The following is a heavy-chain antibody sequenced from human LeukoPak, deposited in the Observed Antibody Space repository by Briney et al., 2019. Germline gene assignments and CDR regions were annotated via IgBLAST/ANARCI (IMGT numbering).Heavy chain of an antibody. V-gene: IGHV4-59*11. Sequence: SETLSLTCTVSGGSISSRYWTWIRQSPVKGLEWIGYVYSTGSTNYNPSLKSRVSISVDTSNNQFSLRLTSVTAADTAVYYCARWGDAFDLWGQGTMVNVSS. CDR1: GGSISSRY. D-gene: IGHD7-27*01. CDR2: VYSTGST. J-gene: IGHJ3*01. CDR3: ARWGDAFDL.